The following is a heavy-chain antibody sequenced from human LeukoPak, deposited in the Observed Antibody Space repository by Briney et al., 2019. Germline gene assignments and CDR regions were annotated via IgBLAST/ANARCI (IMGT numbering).Heavy chain of an antibody. V-gene: IGHV3-7*01. Sequence: GGSLRLSCAASGFTFSSYWMSWVRQAPGKGLEWVANIKQDGNEKYYVDSVKGRFTISRDNAKNSLYLQMNRLRAEDTAVYYCARDGRRSGKKDAFDIWGQGTMVTVSS. CDR2: IKQDGNEK. CDR3: ARDGRRSGKKDAFDI. D-gene: IGHD3-3*01. CDR1: GFTFSSYW. J-gene: IGHJ3*02.